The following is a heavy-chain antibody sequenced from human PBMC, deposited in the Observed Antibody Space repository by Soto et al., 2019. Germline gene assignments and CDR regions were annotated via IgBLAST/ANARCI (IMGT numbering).Heavy chain of an antibody. J-gene: IGHJ5*02. CDR3: ARSNPHSYDFWSGPINWFDP. V-gene: IGHV3-33*01. CDR2: IWYDGSNK. Sequence: GGSLRLSCAASGFTFSSYGMHWVRQAPGKGLEWVAVIWYDGSNKYYADSVRGRFTISRDNSKNTLYLQMNSLRAEDTAVYYCARSNPHSYDFWSGPINWFDPWGQGTLVTVSS. CDR1: GFTFSSYG. D-gene: IGHD3-3*01.